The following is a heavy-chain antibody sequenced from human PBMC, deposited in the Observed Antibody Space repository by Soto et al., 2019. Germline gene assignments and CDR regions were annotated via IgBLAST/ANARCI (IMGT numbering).Heavy chain of an antibody. D-gene: IGHD6-13*01. J-gene: IGHJ5*02. CDR1: GGSFSGYY. V-gene: IGHV4-34*01. Sequence: SETLSLTCAVYGGSFSGYYWSWIRQPPGKGLEWIGEINHSGSTNYNPSPKSRVTISVDTSKNQFSLKLSSVTAADTAVYYCARVVSSWTNWFDPWGQGTLVTVSS. CDR2: INHSGST. CDR3: ARVVSSWTNWFDP.